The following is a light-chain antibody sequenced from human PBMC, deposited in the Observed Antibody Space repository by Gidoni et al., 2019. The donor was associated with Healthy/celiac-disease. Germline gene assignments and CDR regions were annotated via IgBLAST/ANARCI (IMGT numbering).Light chain of an antibody. J-gene: IGKJ2*01. Sequence: EILMTQSPATLSVSPWERATLSCRASQSVSSNLAWYQQKPGQAPRLLSYGASTRATGIPARFSGSGSGTEFTLTISSMQSEDFAVYYCQQYNNWPLYTFGQGTKLEIK. V-gene: IGKV3-15*01. CDR1: QSVSSN. CDR2: GAS. CDR3: QQYNNWPLYT.